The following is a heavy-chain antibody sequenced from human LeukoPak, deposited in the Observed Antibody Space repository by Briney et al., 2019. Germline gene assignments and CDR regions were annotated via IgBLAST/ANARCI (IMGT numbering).Heavy chain of an antibody. V-gene: IGHV3-33*01. CDR1: GFTFSSYG. Sequence: GGSLRLSCAASGFTFSSYGMHWVRQAPGKGLEWVAVIWYDGSNKYYADSVKGRFTISRDNAKNSLYLQMNSLRAEDTAVYYCARDRSRIPMDVWGQGTTVTVSS. CDR2: IWYDGSNK. D-gene: IGHD6-13*01. J-gene: IGHJ6*02. CDR3: ARDRSRIPMDV.